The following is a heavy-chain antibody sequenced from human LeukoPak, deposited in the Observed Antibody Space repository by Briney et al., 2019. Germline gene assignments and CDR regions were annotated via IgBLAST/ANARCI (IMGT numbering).Heavy chain of an antibody. CDR1: GFTFSSYD. D-gene: IGHD6-6*01. CDR2: ISYDGSNK. CDR3: AREESAAPKNYYFDY. V-gene: IGHV3-30*04. Sequence: PGRSLRLSCAASGFTFSSYDMHWVRQAPGKGLEWVAVISYDGSNKYYADSVKGRFTISRDNSKNTLYLQMNSLRAEDTAVYYCAREESAAPKNYYFDYWGQGTLVTVSS. J-gene: IGHJ4*02.